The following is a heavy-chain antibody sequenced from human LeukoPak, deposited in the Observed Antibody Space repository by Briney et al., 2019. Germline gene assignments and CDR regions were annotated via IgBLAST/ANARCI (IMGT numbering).Heavy chain of an antibody. CDR2: IKPDGSAQ. V-gene: IGHV3-7*01. CDR1: GFTFSRYW. J-gene: IGHJ4*02. Sequence: GGSLRLSCAASGFTFSRYWMSWVRQTPGKRLEWVANIKPDGSAQNRVNSMRGRITLSRDNAKEVLYLQMNSLTAEDTAVYYCSREGVPFASDYWGQGTLVTVSS. CDR3: SREGVPFASDY. D-gene: IGHD3-10*01.